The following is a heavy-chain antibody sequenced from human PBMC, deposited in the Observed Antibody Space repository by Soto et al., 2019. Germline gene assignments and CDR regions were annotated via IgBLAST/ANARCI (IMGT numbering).Heavy chain of an antibody. Sequence: PSETLSLTCTVSGGSISSDNYYFSWIRQHPGRGLEWIGYIYYSGSTYYNQSLKSRVTISVDTSKNQFSLKVSSMTAADTAVYYCARDHDYYGLDVWGEGTTVTVSS. V-gene: IGHV4-31*03. CDR3: ARDHDYYGLDV. J-gene: IGHJ6*04. CDR1: GGSISSDNYY. CDR2: IYYSGST.